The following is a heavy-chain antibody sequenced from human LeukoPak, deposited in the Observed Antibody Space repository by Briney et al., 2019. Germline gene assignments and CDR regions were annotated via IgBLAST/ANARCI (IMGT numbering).Heavy chain of an antibody. Sequence: GRSLRLSCAASGFTFSSYGMHWVRQAPGKGLEWVAVISYDGSNKYYADSVKGRFTISRDNAKNSLYLQMNSLRAEDTAVYYCARGRGYSYALNYWGQGTLVTVSS. J-gene: IGHJ4*02. CDR2: ISYDGSNK. CDR1: GFTFSSYG. V-gene: IGHV3-30*03. CDR3: ARGRGYSYALNY. D-gene: IGHD5-18*01.